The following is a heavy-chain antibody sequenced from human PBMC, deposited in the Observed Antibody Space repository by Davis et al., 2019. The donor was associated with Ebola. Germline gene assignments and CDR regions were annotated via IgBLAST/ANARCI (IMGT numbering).Heavy chain of an antibody. CDR1: GYTFTSYD. CDR3: ARAPTWSQINYYCFDY. Sequence: ASVKVSCKASGYTFTSYDINWVRQATGQGLEWMGWMNPNSGNTGYAQKFQGRVTMTRNTSISTAYMELSSLSSEDTAMYYCARAPTWSQINYYCFDYWGQGTPVTVSS. V-gene: IGHV1-8*01. CDR2: MNPNSGNT. D-gene: IGHD3-10*01. J-gene: IGHJ4*02.